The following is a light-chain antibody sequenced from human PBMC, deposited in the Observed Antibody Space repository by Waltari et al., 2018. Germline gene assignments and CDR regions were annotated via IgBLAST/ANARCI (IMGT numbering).Light chain of an antibody. CDR1: SSDVGGYNY. CDR2: DVS. V-gene: IGLV2-23*02. CDR3: CSYAGSVV. J-gene: IGLJ2*01. Sequence: QSALTQPASVSGSPGQSIPISCTGTSSDVGGYNYVSWYQQHPGKAPKLMIYDVSKRPSGVSNRFSGSKSSNTASLTISGLQAEDEADYYCCSYAGSVVFGGGTKLTVL.